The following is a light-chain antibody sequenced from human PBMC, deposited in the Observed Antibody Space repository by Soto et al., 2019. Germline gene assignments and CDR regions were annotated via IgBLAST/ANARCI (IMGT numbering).Light chain of an antibody. CDR2: SNN. Sequence: QSVLTQPPSASGTPGQRVTISCSGSSSNIGSNTVNWYQQLPGTAPKLLIYSNNQRPSGAPDRFSGSKSGTSASLAISGLQSEDEADYYCAAWDDSLNYVFGTGTKVTVL. CDR1: SSNIGSNT. V-gene: IGLV1-44*01. CDR3: AAWDDSLNYV. J-gene: IGLJ1*01.